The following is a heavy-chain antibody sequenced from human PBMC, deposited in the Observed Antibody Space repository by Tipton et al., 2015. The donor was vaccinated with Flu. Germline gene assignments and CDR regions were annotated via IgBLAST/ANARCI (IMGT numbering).Heavy chain of an antibody. CDR1: GFTFDDYA. V-gene: IGHV3-9*01. J-gene: IGHJ4*02. Sequence: SLRLSCVTSGFTFDDYAMHWVRQAPGKGLEWVSGVSGNSGVIGYAESVEGRFTISRDNAKNSLYLQMNSLRTEDTAFYYCAKSDCGSTGCYTVDYWGQGTLVTVSS. D-gene: IGHD2-2*01. CDR3: AKSDCGSTGCYTVDY. CDR2: VSGNSGVI.